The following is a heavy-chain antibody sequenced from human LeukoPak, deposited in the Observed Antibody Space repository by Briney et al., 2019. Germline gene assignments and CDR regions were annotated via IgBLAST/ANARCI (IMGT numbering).Heavy chain of an antibody. CDR2: VQHIGGET. D-gene: IGHD2-2*01. V-gene: IGHV3-7*01. CDR3: ARLPAYCSSTSCYYDY. J-gene: IGHJ4*02. Sequence: GGSLRLSCAGSGFTFSNSWMGWVRQAPGKGLEWVANVQHIGGETYYVGSVKGRFTISRDNAKNSVFLQMNSLRAEDTAVYYCARLPAYCSSTSCYYDYWGQGTLVTVSS. CDR1: GFTFSNSW.